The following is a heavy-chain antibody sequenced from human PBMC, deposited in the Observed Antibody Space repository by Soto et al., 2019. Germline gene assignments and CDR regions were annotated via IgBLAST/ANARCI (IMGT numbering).Heavy chain of an antibody. CDR1: GGSISSYY. CDR3: ASAVLPATAPFDY. D-gene: IGHD2-2*01. J-gene: IGHJ4*02. Sequence: QVQLQESGPRLVKPLETLSLTCIVSGGSISSYYWSWIRQPPGKGLEWIGYIYYSGSTNYNPSLKSRVTISVDTSKNQFSLKLSSVTAADTAVYYCASAVLPATAPFDYWGQGTLVTVSS. V-gene: IGHV4-59*01. CDR2: IYYSGST.